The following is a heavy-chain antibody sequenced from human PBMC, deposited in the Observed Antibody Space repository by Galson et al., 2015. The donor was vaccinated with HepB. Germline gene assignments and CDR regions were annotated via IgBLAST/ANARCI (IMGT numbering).Heavy chain of an antibody. CDR1: GFTFSSYA. CDR3: AKSGAVGAKGHAWGTYGTDV. V-gene: IGHV3-23*01. CDR2: IGGSGGNT. Sequence: SLRLSCAASGFTFSSYAMTWVRQAPGMGLEWVSAIGGSGGNTFYADSVKGRFTISRDNSKNPLYLQLNSLRAEDAAIYFCAKSGAVGAKGHAWGTYGTDVWGQGTTVTVSS. J-gene: IGHJ6*02. D-gene: IGHD1-26*01.